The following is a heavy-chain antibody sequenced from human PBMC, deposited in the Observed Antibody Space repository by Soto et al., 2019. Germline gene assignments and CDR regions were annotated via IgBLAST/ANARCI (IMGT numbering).Heavy chain of an antibody. J-gene: IGHJ4*02. CDR1: GYIFSIYY. V-gene: IGHV1-2*02. Sequence: ASVKVSCKASGYIFSIYYMHWVRQAPGQGLEWMGWINPKSAATHYAQGFQGRVTMKTETSISTAYMELSSLRSDDTAVYYCAPYYDAWLHGFGFWGQGTLVTVSS. CDR3: APYYDAWLHGFGF. D-gene: IGHD3-22*01. CDR2: INPKSAAT.